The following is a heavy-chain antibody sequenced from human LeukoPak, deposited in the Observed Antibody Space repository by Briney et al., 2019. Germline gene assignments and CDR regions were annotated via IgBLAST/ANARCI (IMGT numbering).Heavy chain of an antibody. V-gene: IGHV4-59*08. CDR3: ATSRRSEGVEY. CDR1: GGSISSYY. J-gene: IGHJ4*02. CDR2: IYYTGST. Sequence: SETLSLTCTDSGGSISSYYWSWIRQPPGKGLEWIGYIYYTGSTNYNPSLKSRVTISMDTSKNQFSLKLSSVTAADTAVYYCATSRRSEGVEYWGQGTLVTVSS. D-gene: IGHD3-16*01.